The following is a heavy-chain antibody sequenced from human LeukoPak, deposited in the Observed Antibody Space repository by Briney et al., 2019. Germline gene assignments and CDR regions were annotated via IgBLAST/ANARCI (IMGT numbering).Heavy chain of an antibody. V-gene: IGHV3-21*01. J-gene: IGHJ6*02. CDR3: ARPPYYYDSSGPLDV. CDR1: GFTFSSYS. Sequence: GGSLRLSCAASGFTFSSYSMNWVRQAPGKGLEWVSSISSSSSYIYYADSVKGRFTISRDNAKDSLYLQMNRLRADDTAVYYCARPPYYYDSSGPLDVWGQGTTVTVSS. D-gene: IGHD3-22*01. CDR2: ISSSSSYI.